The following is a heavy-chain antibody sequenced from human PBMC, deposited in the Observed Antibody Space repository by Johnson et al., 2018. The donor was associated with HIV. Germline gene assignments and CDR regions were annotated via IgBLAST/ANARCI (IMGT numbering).Heavy chain of an antibody. Sequence: QVQLVESGGGVVQPGRSLRLSCAASGFTFSSFGLHWVRQAPGKGLEWVAVISYGGSNKYYADSVKGRFTVSRDNSKNTLYLQMNSLRPEDTAVYYCAKERQLVRAFDIWGQGTMVTVSS. V-gene: IGHV3-30*18. CDR3: AKERQLVRAFDI. D-gene: IGHD6-6*01. CDR1: GFTFSSFG. J-gene: IGHJ3*02. CDR2: ISYGGSNK.